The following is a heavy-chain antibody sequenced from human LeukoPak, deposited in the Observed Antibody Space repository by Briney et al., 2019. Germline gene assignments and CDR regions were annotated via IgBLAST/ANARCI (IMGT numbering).Heavy chain of an antibody. CDR1: GGSISSYY. D-gene: IGHD6-19*01. CDR2: IYTSGST. CDR3: ARFNSPGGWYTYYFDY. Sequence: SETLSLTCTVSGGSISSYYWSWIRQPAGKGLEWIGRIYTSGSTNYNPSLKSRVTMSVDTSKNQFSLKLSSVTGADTAVYYCARFNSPGGWYTYYFDYWGQGTLVTVSS. J-gene: IGHJ4*02. V-gene: IGHV4-4*07.